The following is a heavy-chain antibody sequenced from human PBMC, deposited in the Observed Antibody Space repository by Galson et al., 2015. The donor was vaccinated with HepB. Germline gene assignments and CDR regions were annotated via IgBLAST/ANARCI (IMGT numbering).Heavy chain of an antibody. V-gene: IGHV3-74*01. Sequence: SLRLSCAASESFRGHWMHWVRPVTGEGLVLISGDGSSTFNADSVQSRFTISRDSAKNTLYLQMNNLRVEDTAIYYCARGRYYGMDVWGRGTTVIVSS. CDR1: ESFRGHW. J-gene: IGHJ6*02. CDR2: ISGDGSST. CDR3: ARGRYYGMDV.